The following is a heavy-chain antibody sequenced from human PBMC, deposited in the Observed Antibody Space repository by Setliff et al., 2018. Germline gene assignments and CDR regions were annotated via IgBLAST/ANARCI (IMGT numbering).Heavy chain of an antibody. D-gene: IGHD2-2*01. CDR2: INPSSGAT. CDR3: ARVLFHCSSTSCYLDAFDI. J-gene: IGHJ3*02. Sequence: GASVKVSCKASGYTFTGYYMYWVRQAPGQGLEWMGRINPSSGATIYAQKLQGRVTMTTDTSTSTAYMELRSLRSDETAVYYCARVLFHCSSTSCYLDAFDIWGQGTMVTVSS. V-gene: IGHV1-2*06. CDR1: GYTFTGYY.